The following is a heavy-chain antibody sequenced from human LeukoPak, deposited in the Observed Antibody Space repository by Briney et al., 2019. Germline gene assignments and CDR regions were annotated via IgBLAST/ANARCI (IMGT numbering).Heavy chain of an antibody. J-gene: IGHJ6*04. CDR1: GFTFSRDW. V-gene: IGHV3-74*01. Sequence: GGSLRLSCAASGFTFSRDWMHWVRQAPGKGLAWVSHINSDGSSTSHADSVKGRFTISRDNAKNTLYLQMNSLRAEDTAVYYCARDRRYGMDVWGEGTTATVSS. CDR3: ARDRRYGMDV. CDR2: INSDGSST.